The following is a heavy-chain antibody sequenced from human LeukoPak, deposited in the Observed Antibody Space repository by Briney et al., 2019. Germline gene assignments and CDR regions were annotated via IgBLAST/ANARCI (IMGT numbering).Heavy chain of an antibody. CDR2: IYDSGST. CDR1: GASIRSADNY. CDR3: ASQTSVTPSWYFDL. Sequence: SQTLSLTCSVSGASIRSADNYWSWIRQHPGKGLEWIGYIYDSGSTHYNPSLKSRVTISVDTSKNHFSLKLNSLTAADTAVYYCASQTSVTPSWYFDLWGRGTLVTVSS. D-gene: IGHD4-17*01. J-gene: IGHJ2*01. V-gene: IGHV4-31*03.